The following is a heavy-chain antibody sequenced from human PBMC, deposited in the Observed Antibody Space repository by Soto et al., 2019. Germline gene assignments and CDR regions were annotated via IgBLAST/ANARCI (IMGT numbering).Heavy chain of an antibody. D-gene: IGHD5-12*01. V-gene: IGHV4-59*08. CDR2: IYYTGST. CDR3: ARLDGYDNYFDY. Sequence: QVQLQGSGPGLVKPSETLSLTCTVSGGSISSHYWSWIRQPPGQGLEWIGYIYYTGSTNYNPSLKSRVTISVDTSKSQFSLRLSSVTAADTAMYFCARLDGYDNYFDYWGQGALVTVSS. J-gene: IGHJ4*02. CDR1: GGSISSHY.